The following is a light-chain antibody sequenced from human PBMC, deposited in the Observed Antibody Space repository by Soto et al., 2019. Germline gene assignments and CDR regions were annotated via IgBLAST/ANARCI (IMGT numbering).Light chain of an antibody. CDR2: DVT. J-gene: IGLJ1*01. CDR3: CSFTTSSTDV. V-gene: IGLV2-14*01. CDR1: SSDVGGYNY. Sequence: QSALTQPASVSGSPGQSITISCTGTSSDVGGYNYVSWYQQYPGKAPKVMIYDVTNRPSGVSNRFSGSRFGNTASLTISGLQAEDEADYYCCSFTTSSTDVFGTGTKLTVL.